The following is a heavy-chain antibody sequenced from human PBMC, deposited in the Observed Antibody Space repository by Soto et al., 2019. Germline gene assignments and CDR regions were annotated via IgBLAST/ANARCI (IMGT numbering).Heavy chain of an antibody. Sequence: QPGGSLRLSCAASGFTFSSYAMHWVRQAPGRGLEWVAVISYDGSNKYYADSVKGRFTISRDNSKNTLYLQMNSLRAEDTAVYYCARDFTIFGWARGMDVWGQGTTVTVSS. J-gene: IGHJ6*02. CDR2: ISYDGSNK. CDR3: ARDFTIFGWARGMDV. D-gene: IGHD3-3*01. V-gene: IGHV3-30-3*01. CDR1: GFTFSSYA.